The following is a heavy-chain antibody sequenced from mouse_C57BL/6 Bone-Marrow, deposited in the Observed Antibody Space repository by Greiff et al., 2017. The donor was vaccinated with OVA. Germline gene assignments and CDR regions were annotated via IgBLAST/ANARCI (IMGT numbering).Heavy chain of an antibody. V-gene: IGHV1-9*01. D-gene: IGHD1-1*01. Sequence: QVQLQQSGAELMKPGASVKLSCKATGYTFTGYWIEWVKQRPGHGLEWIGEILPGSGSTNYNEKFKGKATFTADTASNTAYMQLSSLTTEDSAIXYCASRRYYYGSSYYFDYWGQGTTLTVSS. CDR3: ASRRYYYGSSYYFDY. CDR1: GYTFTGYW. J-gene: IGHJ2*01. CDR2: ILPGSGST.